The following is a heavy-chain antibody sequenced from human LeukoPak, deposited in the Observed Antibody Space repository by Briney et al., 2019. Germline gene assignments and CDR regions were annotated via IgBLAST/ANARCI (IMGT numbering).Heavy chain of an antibody. V-gene: IGHV4-59*08. J-gene: IGHJ6*03. CDR1: GGSIRGYY. D-gene: IGHD3-16*01. CDR2: IYYSGST. Sequence: SGTLSLTCTVSGGSIRGYYWSWVRQPPGKGLEWIAYIYYSGSTNYNPSLKSRVTISLDTSKNQFSLKLSSVTAADTAVYYCAVGATHYYMDVWGKGTTVTVSS. CDR3: AVGATHYYMDV.